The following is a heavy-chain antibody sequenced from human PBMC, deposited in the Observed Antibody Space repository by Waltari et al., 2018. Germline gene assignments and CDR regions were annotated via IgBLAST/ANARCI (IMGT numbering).Heavy chain of an antibody. J-gene: IGHJ5*02. D-gene: IGHD6-6*01. CDR3: AAAWSSSISWFDP. V-gene: IGHV4-61*09. Sequence: QVQLQESGPGFVKPSQTLSLTCTVSGGSISSGSYYWSWIRQPAGRGREWSGYVYAIGRTDYFPSLRSRVTISLYTSKNQVSLKLSSVTAADTAVYYCAAAWSSSISWFDPWGQGTLVTVSS. CDR2: VYAIGRT. CDR1: GGSISSGSYY.